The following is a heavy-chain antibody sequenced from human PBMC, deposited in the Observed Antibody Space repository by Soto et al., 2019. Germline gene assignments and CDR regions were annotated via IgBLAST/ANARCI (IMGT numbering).Heavy chain of an antibody. CDR3: AKDVQLYSSGWYVRWFDP. CDR2: ISYDGSNK. CDR1: GFTFSSYG. V-gene: IGHV3-30*18. D-gene: IGHD6-19*01. J-gene: IGHJ5*02. Sequence: GGSLRLSCAASGFTFSSYGMHWVRQAPGKGLEWVAVISYDGSNKYYADSVKGRFTISRDNSKNTLYLQMNSLRAEDTAVYYCAKDVQLYSSGWYVRWFDPWGQGTLVTVSS.